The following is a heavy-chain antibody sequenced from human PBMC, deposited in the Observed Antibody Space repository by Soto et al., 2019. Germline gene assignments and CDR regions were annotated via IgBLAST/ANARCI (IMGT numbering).Heavy chain of an antibody. Sequence: GGSLRLSCAASGFTFSRHGMHWVRQGPGKGLEWVALIWYDGSNKDYADSVKGRFTISRDNSKNTLYLQMNSLRAEDTAVYYCARGARVAVRTIYNRFDPWGQGTRVTVSS. CDR1: GFTFSRHG. CDR3: ARGARVAVRTIYNRFDP. D-gene: IGHD6-19*01. V-gene: IGHV3-33*01. J-gene: IGHJ5*02. CDR2: IWYDGSNK.